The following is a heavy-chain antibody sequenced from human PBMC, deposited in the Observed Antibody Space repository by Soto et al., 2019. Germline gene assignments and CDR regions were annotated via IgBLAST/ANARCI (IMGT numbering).Heavy chain of an antibody. CDR1: GFTFGSYA. CDR3: ASGISNLQSYYYYYGMDV. D-gene: IGHD3-3*02. J-gene: IGHJ6*02. Sequence: QVQLVESGGGVVQPGRSLRLSCAASGFTFGSYAMHWVRQAPGKGLEWVAVISYDGSNKYYADSVKGRFTISRDNSKNTLYLQMNSLRAEDTAVYYCASGISNLQSYYYYYGMDVWGQGTTVTVSS. V-gene: IGHV3-30-3*01. CDR2: ISYDGSNK.